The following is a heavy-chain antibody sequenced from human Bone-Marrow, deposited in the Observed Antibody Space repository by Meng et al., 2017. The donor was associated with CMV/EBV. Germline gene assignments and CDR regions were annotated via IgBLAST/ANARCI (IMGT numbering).Heavy chain of an antibody. D-gene: IGHD2-2*01. CDR3: ASLTCSTPTCHWAAFDF. CDR2: IRQDGSEK. V-gene: IGHV3-7*01. J-gene: IGHJ3*01. CDR1: GFNFSSYW. Sequence: GGSLRLSCAVSGFNFSSYWMTWVRQAPGKGLEWVANIRQDGSEKYYVDSVKGRFTISRDNAESSLYLQMNSLRAEDTAVYYCASLTCSTPTCHWAAFDFWGQGTLVTVSS.